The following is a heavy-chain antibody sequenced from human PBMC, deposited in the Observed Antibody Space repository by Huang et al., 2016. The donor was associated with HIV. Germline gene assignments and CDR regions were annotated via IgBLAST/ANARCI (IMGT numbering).Heavy chain of an antibody. CDR3: ARTSNWKAEYFRY. V-gene: IGHV1-69*13. J-gene: IGHJ1*01. D-gene: IGHD1-20*01. CDR1: GGAFIRYS. CDR2: ISPIFNTT. Sequence: QVQLVQSGAEVKKPGSSVKVSCKASGGAFIRYSFSWVRQAPGQGLEWMGGISPIFNTTSYAQKCQGRVTITADESATTVYTDLSSLRFDDTAVYYCARTSNWKAEYFRYWGQGTLVTVSS.